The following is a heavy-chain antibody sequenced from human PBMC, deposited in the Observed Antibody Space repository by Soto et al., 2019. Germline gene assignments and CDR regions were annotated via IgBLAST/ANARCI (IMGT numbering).Heavy chain of an antibody. J-gene: IGHJ6*01. CDR1: GDTFSTYT. Sequence: QVQLVQSGAEVKKPGSSVKVSCKASGDTFSTYTITWMRQAPGQGLEWMGGIIPRSATSNYAQKFQGRVXTTTDESTSTAXXXRXXMRSEATAVYYCATECLVLVPTTGNADYNDSAMDVWGQGTTVTVSS. CDR3: ATECLVLVPTTGNADYNDSAMDV. CDR2: IIPRSATS. V-gene: IGHV1-69*05. D-gene: IGHD2-2*01.